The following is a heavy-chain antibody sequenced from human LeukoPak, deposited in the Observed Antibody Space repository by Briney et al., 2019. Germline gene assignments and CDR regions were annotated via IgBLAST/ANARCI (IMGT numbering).Heavy chain of an antibody. D-gene: IGHD4-11*01. V-gene: IGHV4-61*02. J-gene: IGHJ5*02. CDR2: IYTSGST. CDR3: ARDHDYPGP. Sequence: KTSETLSLTCTVSGGSISSGSYYWSWIRQPAGKGLEWIGRIYTSGSTNYNPSLKSRVTISVDTSKNQFSLKLSSVTAADTAVYYCARDHDYPGPWGQGTLVTVSS. CDR1: GGSISSGSYY.